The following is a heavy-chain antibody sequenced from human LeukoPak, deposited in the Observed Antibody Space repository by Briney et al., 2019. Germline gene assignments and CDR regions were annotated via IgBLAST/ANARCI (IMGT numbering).Heavy chain of an antibody. CDR3: AGLEGRYSTDWFYFFDY. CDR1: GGSISSLNL. D-gene: IGHD6-19*01. CDR2: MYLGGTT. V-gene: IGHV4-4*02. Sequence: SGTLSLTCIVSGGSISSLNLWSWLRQPPGKGLEWIGEMYLGGTTNFNPSLKSRVTILIDKSKNQLSLQLTSVTAADAAVYYCAGLEGRYSTDWFYFFDYWGQGALVTVSS. J-gene: IGHJ4*02.